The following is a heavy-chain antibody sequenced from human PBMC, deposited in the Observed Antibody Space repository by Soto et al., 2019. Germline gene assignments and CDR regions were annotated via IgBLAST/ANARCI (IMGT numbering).Heavy chain of an antibody. Sequence: SVKVSCKASGGTFSSYAISWVRQASGRGLEWMGGIIPIFGTANYAQKFQGRVTITADESTSTAYMELSSLRSEDTAVYYCARYRLWSSGYYPKDAFDIWGQGTMVTVSS. J-gene: IGHJ3*02. V-gene: IGHV1-69*13. CDR1: GGTFSSYA. CDR3: ARYRLWSSGYYPKDAFDI. D-gene: IGHD3-22*01. CDR2: IIPIFGTA.